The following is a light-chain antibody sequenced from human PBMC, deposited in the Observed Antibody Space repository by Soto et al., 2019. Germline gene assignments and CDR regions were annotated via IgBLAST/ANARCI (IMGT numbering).Light chain of an antibody. V-gene: IGKV3-20*01. Sequence: EIVLTQSPGTLSLSPGERATLSCRASQSVSSSYLAWYQQKPGQAPRLLIYGTSTRATGIPDRFSGSGSGTDFTLTISRLEPEDFAVYYCQQYGSSLYTFGQVTKLEIK. CDR2: GTS. J-gene: IGKJ2*01. CDR3: QQYGSSLYT. CDR1: QSVSSSY.